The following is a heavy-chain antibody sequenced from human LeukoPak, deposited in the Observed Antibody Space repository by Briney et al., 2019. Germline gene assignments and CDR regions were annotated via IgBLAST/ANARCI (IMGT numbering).Heavy chain of an antibody. CDR2: MNHGGST. J-gene: IGHJ6*03. CDR1: GGSFSGYY. V-gene: IGHV4-34*01. D-gene: IGHD3-9*01. Sequence: SETLSLTCAVYGGSFSGYYWSWIRQTPVRGLEWIGEMNHGGSTNYNPSLKSRVTISVGTSNNHVSLKLSSVTAADTAVYYCAITHYDILTGFHKYMDVWGKGTTVTVSS. CDR3: AITHYDILTGFHKYMDV.